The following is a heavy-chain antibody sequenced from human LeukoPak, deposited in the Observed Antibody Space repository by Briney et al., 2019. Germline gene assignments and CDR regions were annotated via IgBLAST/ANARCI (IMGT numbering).Heavy chain of an antibody. D-gene: IGHD1-26*01. Sequence: GGSLRLSCAASGFTFSSYAMSRVRQAPGKGLVWVSAISGSGGSTYYADSVKGRFTISRDNSKNTLYLQMNSLRAEDTAVYYCAKDLSGSYLEADYWGQGTLVTVSS. J-gene: IGHJ4*02. CDR3: AKDLSGSYLEADY. CDR1: GFTFSSYA. V-gene: IGHV3-23*01. CDR2: ISGSGGST.